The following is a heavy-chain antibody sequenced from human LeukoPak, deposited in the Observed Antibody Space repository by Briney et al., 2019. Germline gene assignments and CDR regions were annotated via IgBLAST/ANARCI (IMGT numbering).Heavy chain of an antibody. Sequence: PGGSLRLSCAASGFTFSSYAMHWVRQAPGKGLEWVAVISYDGSNKYYADSVRGRFTISRDNSKNTLYLQMNSLRAEDTAVYYCAAAPGGYYDILTGYPFDYWGQGTLVTVSS. CDR3: AAAPGGYYDILTGYPFDY. V-gene: IGHV3-30-3*01. CDR1: GFTFSSYA. D-gene: IGHD3-9*01. J-gene: IGHJ4*02. CDR2: ISYDGSNK.